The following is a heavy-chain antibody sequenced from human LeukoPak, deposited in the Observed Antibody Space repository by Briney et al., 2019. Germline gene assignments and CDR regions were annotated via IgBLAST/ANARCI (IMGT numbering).Heavy chain of an antibody. CDR1: GCNFSSHW. Sequence: GGSLRLSWAASGCNFSSHWMTWVRQAPGKGLEWLANIKQDGSEKYYVDSVKGRFTISRDNTKSSLILQMNGLRADDTALYYCARGGQLGSLDYWGQGTLVTVSS. D-gene: IGHD6-13*01. CDR2: IKQDGSEK. CDR3: ARGGQLGSLDY. V-gene: IGHV3-7*01. J-gene: IGHJ4*02.